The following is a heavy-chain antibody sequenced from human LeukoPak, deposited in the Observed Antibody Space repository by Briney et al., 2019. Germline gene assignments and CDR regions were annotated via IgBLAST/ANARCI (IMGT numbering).Heavy chain of an antibody. CDR3: AITSGACSDALDF. J-gene: IGHJ3*01. CDR1: GASITGQY. CDR2: IYDSGST. D-gene: IGHD7-27*01. Sequence: PSETLSLTCTVSGASITGQYWSWVRQPPGKGLEWIGYIYDSGSTNHNPALKRRVTILVGTSKRQFSLRLTSVTAADTAVYYCAITSGACSDALDFWGQGTMVTVSS. V-gene: IGHV4-59*11.